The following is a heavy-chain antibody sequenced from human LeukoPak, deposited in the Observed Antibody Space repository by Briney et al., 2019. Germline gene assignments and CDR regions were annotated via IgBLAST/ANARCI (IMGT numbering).Heavy chain of an antibody. J-gene: IGHJ4*02. CDR2: IYYSGST. V-gene: IGHV4-39*01. CDR1: GGSISSSSYY. CDR3: ASRYMVRGVIWASRPYYFDY. Sequence: PSETLSLTCTVSGGSISSSSYYWGWIRQPPGKGLEWIGSIYYSGSTYYNPSLKSRVTISVDTSKNQFSLELSSVTAADTAVYYCASRYMVRGVIWASRPYYFDYWGQGTLVTVSS. D-gene: IGHD3-10*01.